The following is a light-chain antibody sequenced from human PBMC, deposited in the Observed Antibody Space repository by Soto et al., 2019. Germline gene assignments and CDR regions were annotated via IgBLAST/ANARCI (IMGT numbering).Light chain of an antibody. J-gene: IGKJ5*01. Sequence: DIQMTQSPSSLSAFVGDRFTITCRASQNVNTYVNWYQQKPGKAPKLLIYAASSLQSGVPSRFSGSGSGTDFTFAISSLQLEDFATHSCQQSYYAPWTFGQGTRLDIK. CDR1: QNVNTY. CDR3: QQSYYAPWT. V-gene: IGKV1-39*01. CDR2: AAS.